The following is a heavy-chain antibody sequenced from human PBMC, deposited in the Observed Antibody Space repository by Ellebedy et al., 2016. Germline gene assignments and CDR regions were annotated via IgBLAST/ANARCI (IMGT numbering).Heavy chain of an antibody. V-gene: IGHV3-74*01. Sequence: GESLKISXVASGFTLNNYWMHWVRQAPGKGLIWVSRINGDGTSTTYADSVKGRFTISRDNAKNSLFLQMNSLRAEDTAVYYCARGVGGTSLNWFDPWGQGTLVTVSS. CDR2: INGDGTST. J-gene: IGHJ5*02. D-gene: IGHD3-16*01. CDR1: GFTLNNYW. CDR3: ARGVGGTSLNWFDP.